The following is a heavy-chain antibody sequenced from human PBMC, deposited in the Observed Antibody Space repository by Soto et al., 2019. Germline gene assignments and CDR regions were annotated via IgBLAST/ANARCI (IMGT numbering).Heavy chain of an antibody. CDR1: GYIFIHHY. CDR2: INPTGDKL. D-gene: IGHD3-10*01. CDR3: ARGPLRGFGELLPYSYDVDV. V-gene: IGHV1-46*01. Sequence: ASVKVSCKTSGYIFIHHYIHWVRQAPGQGLEWMGIINPTGDKLDYPRKFQGRLTLTTDTSTSTVYMELSSLRSEDTAVYYCARGPLRGFGELLPYSYDVDVWGQGTTVTVSS. J-gene: IGHJ6*02.